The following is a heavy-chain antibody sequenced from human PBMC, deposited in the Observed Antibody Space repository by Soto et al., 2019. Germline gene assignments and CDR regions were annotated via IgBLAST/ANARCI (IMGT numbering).Heavy chain of an antibody. CDR3: AKDGLAYCGGDCPYYYGMDV. CDR1: GFTFSSYA. J-gene: IGHJ6*02. Sequence: GGSLRLSCALSGFTFSSYAMSWVRQAPGKGLEWGSAISGSGGSTYHADSVKGRFTISRDNSKNTLYLQMNSLRAEDTAVYYCAKDGLAYCGGDCPYYYGMDVWGQGTTVTVSS. D-gene: IGHD2-21*02. CDR2: ISGSGGST. V-gene: IGHV3-23*01.